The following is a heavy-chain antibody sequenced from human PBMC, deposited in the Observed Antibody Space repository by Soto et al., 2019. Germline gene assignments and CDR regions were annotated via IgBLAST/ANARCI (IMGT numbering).Heavy chain of an antibody. V-gene: IGHV3-23*01. CDR1: GFTFSTYG. Sequence: DVQLLESGGGLVQWGGSLRLSCVTSGFTFSTYGMTWVRQAPGKGLEWVSYGGSGGSRYYAESVKGRFTISRDNSKNTLSMEMNSLSAEDTATYHCVKFRGRAYPYYYMDVWGKAKTVTVPS. D-gene: IGHD3-10*01. CDR3: VKFRGRAYPYYYMDV. CDR2: GGSGGSR. J-gene: IGHJ6*03.